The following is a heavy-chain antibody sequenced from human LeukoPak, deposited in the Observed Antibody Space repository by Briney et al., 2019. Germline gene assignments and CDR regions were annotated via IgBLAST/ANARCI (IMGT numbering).Heavy chain of an antibody. Sequence: PSETLSLTCTVSGDSLSSGSYYWSWIRQPPGKGLEWIGYIYYSGSTYYNPSLKSRVTISVDTSKNQFSLKLSSVTAADTAVYYCARGLFPDAFDIWGQGTMVTVSS. D-gene: IGHD2-21*01. CDR1: GDSLSSGSYY. J-gene: IGHJ3*02. V-gene: IGHV4-30-4*08. CDR2: IYYSGST. CDR3: ARGLFPDAFDI.